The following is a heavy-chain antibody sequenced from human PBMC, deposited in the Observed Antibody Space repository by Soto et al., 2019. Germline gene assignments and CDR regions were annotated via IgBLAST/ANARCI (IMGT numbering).Heavy chain of an antibody. CDR2: IGGSGTST. Sequence: GGSLRLSCAASAFTFSNYAMSWVRQAPGKGLEWVSAIGGSGTSTYYADSVKGRFTVSRDNSKNTVHLQMNSLRADDTAVYYCAKGMLTIFGAVIIDGMDVWGQGTTVTVSS. D-gene: IGHD3-3*01. CDR3: AKGMLTIFGAVIIDGMDV. V-gene: IGHV3-23*01. J-gene: IGHJ6*02. CDR1: AFTFSNYA.